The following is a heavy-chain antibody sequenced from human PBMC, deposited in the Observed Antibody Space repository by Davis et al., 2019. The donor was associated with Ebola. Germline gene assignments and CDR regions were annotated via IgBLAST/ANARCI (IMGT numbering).Heavy chain of an antibody. CDR3: ARHRYYDFWSGYPYYFDY. V-gene: IGHV3-11*01. CDR2: ISSSGSTI. D-gene: IGHD3-3*01. Sequence: GESLKISCAASGFTFSDYYMSWIRQAPGKGLEWVSYISSSGSTIYYADSVKGRFTISRDNAKNSLYLQMNSLRAEDTAVYYCARHRYYDFWSGYPYYFDYWGQGTLVTVSS. CDR1: GFTFSDYY. J-gene: IGHJ4*02.